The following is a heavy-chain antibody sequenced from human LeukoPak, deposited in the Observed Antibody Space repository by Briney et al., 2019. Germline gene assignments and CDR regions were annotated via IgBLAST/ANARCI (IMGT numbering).Heavy chain of an antibody. CDR2: FDPEDGET. Sequence: ASVKVSCKVSGYTLTELSMHWVRQAPGKGLEWMGGFDPEDGETIYAQKFQSRVTMTEDTSTDTAYMELSSLRSEDTAVYYCATAPRYSSGSPLDYWGQGTLVTVSS. J-gene: IGHJ4*02. CDR1: GYTLTELS. CDR3: ATAPRYSSGSPLDY. D-gene: IGHD6-19*01. V-gene: IGHV1-24*01.